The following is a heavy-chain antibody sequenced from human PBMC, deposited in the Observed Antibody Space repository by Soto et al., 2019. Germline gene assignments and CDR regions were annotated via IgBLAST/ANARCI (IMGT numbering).Heavy chain of an antibody. D-gene: IGHD1-7*01. CDR1: GYSFTSYW. J-gene: IGHJ4*02. CDR2: IDPSDSYT. V-gene: IGHV5-10-1*01. Sequence: GESLKISCKGSGYSFTSYWISWVRQMPGKGLEWMGRIDPSDSYTNYSPSFQGHVTISADKSISTAYLQWSSLKASDTAMYYCARITGTTKSFDYWGQGTLVTVS. CDR3: ARITGTTKSFDY.